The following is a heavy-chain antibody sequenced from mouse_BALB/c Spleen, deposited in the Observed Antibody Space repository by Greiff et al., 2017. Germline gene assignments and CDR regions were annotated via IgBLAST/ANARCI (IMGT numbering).Heavy chain of an antibody. D-gene: IGHD2-2*01. V-gene: IGHV5-4*02. CDR3: ARGYDFFDY. J-gene: IGHJ2*01. Sequence: EVKLVESGGGLVKPGGSLKLSCAASGFTFSDYYMYWVRQTPEKRLEWVATISDGGSYTYYPDSVKGRFTISRDNAKNNLYLQMSSLKSEDTAMYYCARGYDFFDYWGQGTTLTVSS. CDR1: GFTFSDYY. CDR2: ISDGGSYT.